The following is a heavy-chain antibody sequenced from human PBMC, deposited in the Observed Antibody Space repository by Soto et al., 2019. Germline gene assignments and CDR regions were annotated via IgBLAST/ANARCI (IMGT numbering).Heavy chain of an antibody. CDR2: ISGSGGST. Sequence: QPGGSLRLSCAASGFTFSSYAMSWVRQAPGKGLEWVSAISGSGGSTYYADSVKGRFTISRDNSKNTLYLQMNSLRAEDTAVYYCAKASYYYDSSGYYDYLDYWGQGTLVTVSS. CDR3: AKASYYYDSSGYYDYLDY. D-gene: IGHD3-22*01. J-gene: IGHJ4*02. CDR1: GFTFSSYA. V-gene: IGHV3-23*01.